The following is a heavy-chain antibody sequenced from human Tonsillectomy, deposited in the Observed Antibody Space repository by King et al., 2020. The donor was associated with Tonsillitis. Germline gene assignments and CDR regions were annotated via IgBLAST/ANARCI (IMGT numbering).Heavy chain of an antibody. Sequence: QLVQSGGGLVQPGGSLRLSCAASGFTFSSYAMSWVRQAPGKGLEWVSVIYSGGSSTHYADSVKGRFTISRDNSKNTLYLQMNSLRAEDTAVYYCAKDLGAGIRGAFESFDIWGQGKIVNVSS. CDR3: AKDLGAGIRGAFESFDI. J-gene: IGHJ3*02. V-gene: IGHV3-23*03. CDR2: IYSGGSST. CDR1: GFTFSSYA. D-gene: IGHD1-14*01.